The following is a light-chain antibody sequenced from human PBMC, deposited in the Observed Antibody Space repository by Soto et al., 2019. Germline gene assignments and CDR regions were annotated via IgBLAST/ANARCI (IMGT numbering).Light chain of an antibody. CDR3: QQSYTLPLT. Sequence: DIQLTQSPSSLSASLGDRVTITCRASQIISSYLNWYQHKPGVAPKLLIYATSRLQSGVSSRFSGSGSGTEFTLIISSLQPEDFATYSCQQSYTLPLTFGGGTKVETK. CDR1: QIISSY. V-gene: IGKV1-39*01. J-gene: IGKJ4*02. CDR2: ATS.